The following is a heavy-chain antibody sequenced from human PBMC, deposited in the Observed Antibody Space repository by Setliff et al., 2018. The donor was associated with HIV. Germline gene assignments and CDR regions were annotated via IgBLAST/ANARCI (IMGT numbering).Heavy chain of an antibody. D-gene: IGHD3-10*01. CDR3: ARSVIGYYYYGMDV. Sequence: GGSLRLSCAASGFTFSSYAMHWVRQAPGKGLEWVAVITYDGSNKYYADSVKGRFTISRDNSKNTLYLQMNSLRAEDTAVYYCARSVIGYYYYGMDVWGQGTLVTVSS. CDR1: GFTFSSYA. V-gene: IGHV3-30*01. CDR2: ITYDGSNK. J-gene: IGHJ6*02.